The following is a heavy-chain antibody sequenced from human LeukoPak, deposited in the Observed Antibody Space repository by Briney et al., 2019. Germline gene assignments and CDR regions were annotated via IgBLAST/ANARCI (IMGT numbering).Heavy chain of an antibody. J-gene: IGHJ4*02. D-gene: IGHD4-17*01. CDR3: ARYPDGDYVDY. CDR2: IYHSGST. CDR1: GGSISSGGYS. V-gene: IGHV4-30-2*01. Sequence: SQTLSLTCAVSGGSISSGGYSWSWIRQPPGKGLEWIGYIYHSGSTYYNPSLKSRVTISVDRSKNQFSLKLSSVTAADTAVYYCARYPDGDYVDYWGQGTLVTVSS.